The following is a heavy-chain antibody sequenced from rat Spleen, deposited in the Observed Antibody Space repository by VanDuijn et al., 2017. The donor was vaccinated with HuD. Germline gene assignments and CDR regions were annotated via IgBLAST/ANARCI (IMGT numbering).Heavy chain of an antibody. Sequence: EVQLQESGPGLVKPSQSLSLTCSVTGYSISSAYRWNWIREFPGNKLEWMGYINSAGNTIYNPSLTGRISITRDTSKNQFFLQVNSLSTEDTATYYCARGGSSYVMDAWGQGASVTVSS. V-gene: IGHV3-3*01. CDR2: INSAGNT. CDR1: GYSISSAYR. D-gene: IGHD5-1*01. J-gene: IGHJ4*01. CDR3: ARGGSSYVMDA.